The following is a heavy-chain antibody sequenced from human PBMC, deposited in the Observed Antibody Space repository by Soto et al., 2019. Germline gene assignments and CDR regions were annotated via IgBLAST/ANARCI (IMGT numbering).Heavy chain of an antibody. Sequence: EVQLVESGGGLVQSGGSLRLSCAASGFTFNNYYMVWVRQAPGRGLEWVANINQDGSAKYYVDSVKGRFTISRDNAKSSLYPQINSLRAEDTATYYCGRGFGGTHWGQGSLVTVSS. CDR2: INQDGSAK. CDR1: GFTFNNYY. CDR3: GRGFGGTH. D-gene: IGHD2-15*01. J-gene: IGHJ4*02. V-gene: IGHV3-7*05.